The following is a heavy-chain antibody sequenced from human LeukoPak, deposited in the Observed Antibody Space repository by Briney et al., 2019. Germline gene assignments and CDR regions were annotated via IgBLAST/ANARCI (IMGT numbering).Heavy chain of an antibody. CDR3: VREYLSGWAYFDY. Sequence: GSXXLXCXAXXFTXSXYWXNGVGQAPGKGLEGXXNIKEYGSEKYLVDSVKGRFTISRDNAKNSLYLQMDSLRAKDTAVYYCVREYLSGWAYFDYWGQGTLVTVSS. CDR2: IKEYGSEK. J-gene: IGHJ4*02. D-gene: IGHD6-19*01. CDR1: XFTXSXYW. V-gene: IGHV3-7*03.